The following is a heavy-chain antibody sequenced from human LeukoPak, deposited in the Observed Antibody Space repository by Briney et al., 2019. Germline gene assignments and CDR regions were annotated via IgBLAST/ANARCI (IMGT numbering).Heavy chain of an antibody. CDR3: ARDVVGSLDY. J-gene: IGHJ4*02. D-gene: IGHD2-15*01. V-gene: IGHV3-7*01. Sequence: PGGSLRLSCAASGFSFSNYWMAWVRQAPGKGPERVANMKQDGSGRHYADSVKGRFTISRDNAKNSVYLQMNSLRAEDTAVYYCARDVVGSLDYWGLGTLVTVSS. CDR1: GFSFSNYW. CDR2: MKQDGSGR.